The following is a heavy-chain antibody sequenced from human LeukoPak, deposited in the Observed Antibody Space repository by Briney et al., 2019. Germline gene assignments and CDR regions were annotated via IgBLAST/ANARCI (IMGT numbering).Heavy chain of an antibody. Sequence: GGSLRLSCATSGFIFTNAWMKWVRQAPGKGLEWVGRIKSKTDGGTIDYAAPVKGRFTISRDDSKNTLYLQMDNLKTEDTAIYYCSPPSFWGQGTLVTVSS. J-gene: IGHJ4*02. CDR1: GFIFTNAW. V-gene: IGHV3-15*07. CDR3: SPPSF. CDR2: IKSKTDGGTI.